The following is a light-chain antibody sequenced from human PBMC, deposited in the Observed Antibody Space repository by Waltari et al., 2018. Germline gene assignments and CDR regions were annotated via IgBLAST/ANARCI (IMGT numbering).Light chain of an antibody. CDR1: QSVLYSSNNKNY. V-gene: IGKV4-1*01. CDR2: WAS. CDR3: QQYYSTPST. J-gene: IGKJ1*01. Sequence: DIVMTQSPDSLAVSLGERDTINCKSSQSVLYSSNNKNYLAWYQQKPRQPPKLLIYWASTRESGVPERFSGSGSGTDFTLTISSLQAEDVAVYHCQQYYSTPSTFGQGTKVEIK.